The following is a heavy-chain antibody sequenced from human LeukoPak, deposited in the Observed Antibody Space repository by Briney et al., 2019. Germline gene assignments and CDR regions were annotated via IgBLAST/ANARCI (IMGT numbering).Heavy chain of an antibody. V-gene: IGHV1-46*01. CDR3: ARDVQELGAFDI. J-gene: IGHJ3*02. Sequence: ASVKVSCKASGYTFTSYYMHWVRQAPGQGLEWMGIINPSGGSTSYAQKFQGRVTMTRDMSTSTVYMELSSLRSEDTAVYYCARDVQELGAFDIWGQGTMVTASS. CDR1: GYTFTSYY. D-gene: IGHD1-26*01. CDR2: INPSGGST.